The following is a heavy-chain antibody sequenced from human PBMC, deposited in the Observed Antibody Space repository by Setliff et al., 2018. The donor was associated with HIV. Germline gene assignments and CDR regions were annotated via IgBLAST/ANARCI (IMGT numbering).Heavy chain of an antibody. J-gene: IGHJ4*02. CDR2: INVDSGNT. D-gene: IGHD1-26*01. V-gene: IGHV1-3*01. CDR3: ARVLWELPQGDY. CDR1: GFPFSNYA. Sequence: GASVKVSCKASGFPFSNYAIHWVRQAPGQRLEWMGWINVDSGNTKYLQDLQGRVTMTTDTSTSTAYMELRSLRSDDTAVYYCARVLWELPQGDYWGQGTLVTVSS.